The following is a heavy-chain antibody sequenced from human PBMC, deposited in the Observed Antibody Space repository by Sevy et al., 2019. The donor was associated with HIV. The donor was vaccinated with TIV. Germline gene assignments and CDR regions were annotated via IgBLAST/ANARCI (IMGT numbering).Heavy chain of an antibody. CDR3: ARVFGGRLYNGRFDP. CDR1: GYSFTTYA. J-gene: IGHJ5*02. CDR2: ISPFHGNT. D-gene: IGHD3-16*01. V-gene: IGHV1-18*01. Sequence: ASLKVSCKASGYSFTTYAITWVRQAPGQGLEWMGWISPFHGNTNYAQKLQGRVSMTTDTSTSTAYMELTSLRSDDTAVYYCARVFGGRLYNGRFDPWGQGTLVTVSS.